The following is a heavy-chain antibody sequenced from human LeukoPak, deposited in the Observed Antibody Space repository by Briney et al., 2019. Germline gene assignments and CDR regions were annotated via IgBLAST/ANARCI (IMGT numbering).Heavy chain of an antibody. J-gene: IGHJ4*02. D-gene: IGHD3-10*01. Sequence: PQASVKVSCKASGYTFTGYYMHWVRQAPGQGLEWMGWINPNSGGTNYAQKFQGRVTMTRDTSISTAYMELSRLRSDDTAVYYCARKWFGAKTTAQGVDLIDYWGQGTLVTVSS. V-gene: IGHV1-2*02. CDR3: ARKWFGAKTTAQGVDLIDY. CDR2: INPNSGGT. CDR1: GYTFTGYY.